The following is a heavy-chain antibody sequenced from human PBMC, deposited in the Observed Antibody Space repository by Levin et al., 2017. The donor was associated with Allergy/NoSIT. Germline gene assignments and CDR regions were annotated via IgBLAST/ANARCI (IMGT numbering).Heavy chain of an antibody. D-gene: IGHD5-18*01. CDR2: IYSGGGTT. J-gene: IGHJ4*02. V-gene: IGHV3-66*02. CDR1: GFTVINNY. CDR3: ARDSVFGAMGYLDY. Sequence: PGGSLRLSCAASGFTVINNYMTWVRQAPGKGLQWVSVIYSGGGTTYYADSVKGRFTISRDNSKNTLYLLMNSLRVEDTAVYYCARDSVFGAMGYLDYWGQGTLVTVSS.